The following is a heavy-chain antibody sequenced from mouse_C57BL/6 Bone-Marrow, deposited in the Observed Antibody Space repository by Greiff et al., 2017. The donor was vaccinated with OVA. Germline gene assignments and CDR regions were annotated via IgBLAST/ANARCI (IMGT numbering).Heavy chain of an antibody. Sequence: QVQLQQSGAELVRPGASVTLSCKASGYTFTDYEMHWVKQTPVHGLEWIGAIDPETGGTAYNQKFKGKAILTADKSSSTAYMELRSLTSEDSAVYYCTKTNDYGSSYDAMDYWGQGTSVTVSS. CDR1: GYTFTDYE. D-gene: IGHD1-1*01. J-gene: IGHJ4*01. V-gene: IGHV1-15*01. CDR2: IDPETGGT. CDR3: TKTNDYGSSYDAMDY.